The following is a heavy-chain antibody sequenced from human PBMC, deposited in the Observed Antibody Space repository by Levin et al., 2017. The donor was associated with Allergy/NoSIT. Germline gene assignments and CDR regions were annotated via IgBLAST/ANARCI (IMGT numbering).Heavy chain of an antibody. J-gene: IGHJ6*02. CDR3: TTEFVVPAAMLHYYYYYGMDV. Sequence: PGGSLRLSCAASGFTFSNAWMSWVRQAPGKGLEWVGRIKSKTDGGTTDYAAPVKGRFIISRDDSKNTLYLQMNSLKTEDTAVYYCTTEFVVPAAMLHYYYYYGMDVWGQGTTVTVSS. D-gene: IGHD2-2*01. CDR1: GFTFSNAW. CDR2: IKSKTDGGTT. V-gene: IGHV3-15*01.